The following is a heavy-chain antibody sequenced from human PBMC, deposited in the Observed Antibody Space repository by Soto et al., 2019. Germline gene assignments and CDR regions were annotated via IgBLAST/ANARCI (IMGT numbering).Heavy chain of an antibody. CDR1: GGSFSGYY. CDR3: ARVPRYDSSGYNHNNGMDV. CDR2: INHSGST. D-gene: IGHD3-22*01. Sequence: NPSETLSLTCAVYGGSFSGYYWSWIRQPPGKGLEWIGEINHSGSTNYNPSLKSRVTISVDTSKNQFSLKLSSVTAADTAVYYCARVPRYDSSGYNHNNGMDVWGQGTTVTVSS. V-gene: IGHV4-34*01. J-gene: IGHJ6*02.